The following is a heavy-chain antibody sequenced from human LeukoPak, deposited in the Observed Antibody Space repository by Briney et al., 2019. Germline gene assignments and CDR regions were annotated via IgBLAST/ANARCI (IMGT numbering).Heavy chain of an antibody. J-gene: IGHJ6*03. D-gene: IGHD3-3*01. CDR3: ARVPPDFWSGSDMDV. CDR1: GGTFSSYA. Sequence: GSSVKVSCKASGGTFSSYAISWVRQAPGQGLEWMGGIIPIFGTAYYAQKFQGRVTITADESTSTAYMELSSLRSEDTAVYYCARVPPDFWSGSDMDVWGKGTTVTVSS. V-gene: IGHV1-69*01. CDR2: IIPIFGTA.